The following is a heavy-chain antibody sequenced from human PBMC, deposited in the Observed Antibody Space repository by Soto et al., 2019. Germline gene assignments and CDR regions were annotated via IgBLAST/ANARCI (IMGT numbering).Heavy chain of an antibody. V-gene: IGHV4-31*03. Sequence: QVQLQESGPGLVKPSQILSLTCTVSGGSISSVGYYWSWIRQHPGKGLEWIGYIYYSGSTYYNPSLKSRVTISLYTSKNQFSLKLSSVTAADTAVYYCAREGPAGTSYGTTDYWGQGTLVTVSS. CDR3: AREGPAGTSYGTTDY. D-gene: IGHD5-18*01. CDR1: GGSISSVGYY. CDR2: IYYSGST. J-gene: IGHJ4*02.